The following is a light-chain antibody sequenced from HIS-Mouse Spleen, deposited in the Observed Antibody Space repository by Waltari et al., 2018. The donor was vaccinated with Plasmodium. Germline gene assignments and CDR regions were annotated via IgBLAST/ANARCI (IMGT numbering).Light chain of an antibody. CDR3: QQRSNWPRVLT. J-gene: IGKJ4*01. V-gene: IGKV3-11*01. Sequence: EIVLTQSPATLSLSPGERATLSCRASQSVSSYLAWYQQNPGQAPRRLIYDASNRATGIPARFSGIGSGTDFTLTISSLEPEDFAVYYCQQRSNWPRVLTFGGGTKVEIK. CDR1: QSVSSY. CDR2: DAS.